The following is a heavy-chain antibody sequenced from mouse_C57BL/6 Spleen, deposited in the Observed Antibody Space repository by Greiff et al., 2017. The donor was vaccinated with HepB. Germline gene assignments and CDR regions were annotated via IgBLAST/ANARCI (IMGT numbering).Heavy chain of an antibody. J-gene: IGHJ3*01. Sequence: QVQLQQSGPELVKPGASVKISCKASGYAFSSSWMNWVKQRPGKGLEWIGRIYPGDGDTNYNGKFKGKATLTADKSSSTAYMQLSSLTSEDSAVYFCARGRDSSAWFAYWGQGTLVTVSA. CDR2: IYPGDGDT. D-gene: IGHD3-2*02. V-gene: IGHV1-82*01. CDR3: ARGRDSSAWFAY. CDR1: GYAFSSSW.